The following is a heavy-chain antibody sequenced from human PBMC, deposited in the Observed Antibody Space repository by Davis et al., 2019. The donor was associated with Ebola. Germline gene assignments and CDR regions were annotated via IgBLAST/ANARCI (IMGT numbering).Heavy chain of an antibody. J-gene: IGHJ6*02. Sequence: ASVKVSCKASGYTFTSYDINWVRQATGQGLEWMGWMNPNSGNTGYAQKFQGRVTMTRNTSISTAYMELSSLRSEDTAVYYCARALLGYCSGGSCYSDYYYGMDVWGQGTTVTVSS. CDR2: MNPNSGNT. D-gene: IGHD2-15*01. CDR1: GYTFTSYD. CDR3: ARALLGYCSGGSCYSDYYYGMDV. V-gene: IGHV1-8*01.